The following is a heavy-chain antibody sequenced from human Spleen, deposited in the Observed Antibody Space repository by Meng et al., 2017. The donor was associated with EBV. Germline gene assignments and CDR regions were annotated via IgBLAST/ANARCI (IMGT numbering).Heavy chain of an antibody. Sequence: QVQLQQWGAGLLKPSESLSLTSAVHGGSFSGYYWSWIRQPPGKGLEWIGEINHSGSTNYNPSLKSRVTISVDTSKNQFSLKLSSVTAADTAVYYCARGRLDIVVVPAAAGNWFDPWGQGTLVTVSS. CDR2: INHSGST. V-gene: IGHV4-34*01. CDR1: GGSFSGYY. D-gene: IGHD2-2*03. J-gene: IGHJ5*02. CDR3: ARGRLDIVVVPAAAGNWFDP.